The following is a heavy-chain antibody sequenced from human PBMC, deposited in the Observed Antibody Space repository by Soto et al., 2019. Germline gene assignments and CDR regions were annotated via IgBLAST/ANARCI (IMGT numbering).Heavy chain of an antibody. D-gene: IGHD1-26*01. V-gene: IGHV4-31*03. CDR2: IYYSGST. Sequence: SDTLSLTCTVSGGSISSGGYYWSWIRQHPGKGLEWIGYIYYSGSTYYNPSLKSRVTISVDTSKNRFSLKLSSVTAADTAVYYCARDAGSYFDYWGQGTLVTVSS. J-gene: IGHJ4*02. CDR1: GGSISSGGYY. CDR3: ARDAGSYFDY.